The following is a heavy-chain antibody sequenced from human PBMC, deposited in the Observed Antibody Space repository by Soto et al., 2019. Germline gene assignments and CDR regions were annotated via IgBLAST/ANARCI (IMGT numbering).Heavy chain of an antibody. CDR1: GGSFSCYC. CDR2: VNHSGTT. D-gene: IGHD2-15*01. CDR3: ARSRLPYCYYYGMDV. Sequence: SETLSLTCAVYGGSFSCYCWSWIRQSPGKGLEWIGEVNHSGTTNYNPSLKSRLTISVDTSKNQFSLRLSSMTAADTAVYYCARSRLPYCYYYGMDVWGQGTAVTVSS. J-gene: IGHJ6*02. V-gene: IGHV4-34*01.